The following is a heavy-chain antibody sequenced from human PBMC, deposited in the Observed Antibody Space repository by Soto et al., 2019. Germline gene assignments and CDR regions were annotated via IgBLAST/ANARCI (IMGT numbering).Heavy chain of an antibody. Sequence: GESLKISCKGSGYSFTSYWIGWVRQMPGKGLEWMGIIYPGDSDTRYSPSFQGQVTISADKSISTAYLQWSSLKASDTAMYYCASHSRDYYDSSGYYYERYFDLWGRGTLVTVSS. J-gene: IGHJ2*01. CDR1: GYSFTSYW. D-gene: IGHD3-22*01. CDR2: IYPGDSDT. CDR3: ASHSRDYYDSSGYYYERYFDL. V-gene: IGHV5-51*01.